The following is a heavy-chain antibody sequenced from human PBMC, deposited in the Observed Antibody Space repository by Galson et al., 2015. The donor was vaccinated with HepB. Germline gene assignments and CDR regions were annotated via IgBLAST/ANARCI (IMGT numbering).Heavy chain of an antibody. J-gene: IGHJ4*02. CDR2: ISTKRRNT. V-gene: IGHV1-18*01. CDR1: GYTFTDNG. CDR3: ARDKNCAFDY. D-gene: IGHD2-21*01. Sequence: SVKVSCKVSGYTFTDNGISWVRQAPGQGLEWMGWISTKRRNTNYAQKFQARVTLTTDTSTSTAYMELRSLTPDDTAVYFCARDKNCAFDYWGQGTLVTVSS.